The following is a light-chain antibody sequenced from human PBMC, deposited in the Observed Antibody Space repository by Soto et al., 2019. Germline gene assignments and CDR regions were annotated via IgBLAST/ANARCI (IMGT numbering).Light chain of an antibody. J-gene: IGKJ2*01. CDR1: QSVSSGH. CDR2: GAS. CDR3: QQRSSWLYT. Sequence: DIVLTQSPGTLSLSPGERASLSCRASQSVSSGHLAWYQQKPGQAPRLLIYGASSRATGIPDRFSGSGSGTDFTLTISRLEPEDYAVYYCQQRSSWLYTFGQGTKLEIK. V-gene: IGKV3D-20*02.